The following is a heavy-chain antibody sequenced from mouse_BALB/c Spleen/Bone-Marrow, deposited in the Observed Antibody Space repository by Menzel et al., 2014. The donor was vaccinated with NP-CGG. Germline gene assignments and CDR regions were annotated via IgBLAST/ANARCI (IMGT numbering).Heavy chain of an antibody. J-gene: IGHJ2*01. D-gene: IGHD2-10*02. Sequence: EVQVVESGGGLVKPGGSLKLSCSASGFTFSSSIMSWVRQTPEKRLEWVATITTGGTYTYYTDSVKGRFTISRDNAKNTLYLQMSSLKSEDTAMYYCSRGYGNCFDYWGQGTTLTVSS. CDR3: SRGYGNCFDY. CDR1: GFTFSSSI. V-gene: IGHV5-6-4*01. CDR2: ITTGGTYT.